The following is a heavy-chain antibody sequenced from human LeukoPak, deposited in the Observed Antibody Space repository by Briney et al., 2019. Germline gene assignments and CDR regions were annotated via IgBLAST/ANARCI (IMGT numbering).Heavy chain of an antibody. CDR2: INSDGSST. CDR1: GFTFSSYW. V-gene: IGHV3-74*01. CDR3: ARVHYYYGMDV. J-gene: IGHJ6*02. Sequence: GGSLRLSCAASGFTFSSYWMYWVRQAPGKGLVWVSRINSDGSSTSYADSVKGRFTISRDNAKNSLYLQMYSLRAEDTALYHCARVHYYYGMDVWGQGTTVTVSS.